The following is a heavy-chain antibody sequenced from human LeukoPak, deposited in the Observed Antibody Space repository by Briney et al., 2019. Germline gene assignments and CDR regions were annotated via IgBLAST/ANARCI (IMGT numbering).Heavy chain of an antibody. V-gene: IGHV1-2*02. D-gene: IGHD2-21*02. CDR2: INPNSGGT. Sequence: ASVKVSCKASGYTFTGYYMHWVRQAPGQGLEWMGWINPNSGGTNYAQKFQGRVTMTRDTSISTAYMELSRLRSDDTAAYYCARLWSGTAPFDYWGQGTLVTVSS. CDR1: GYTFTGYY. CDR3: ARLWSGTAPFDY. J-gene: IGHJ4*02.